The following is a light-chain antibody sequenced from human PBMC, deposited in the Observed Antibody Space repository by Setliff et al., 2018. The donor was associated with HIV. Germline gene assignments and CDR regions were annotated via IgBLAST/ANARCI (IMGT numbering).Light chain of an antibody. CDR3: CSNTGSNTFV. CDR2: QAT. V-gene: IGLV2-23*01. J-gene: IGLJ1*01. Sequence: QSALTQPASVSGSPGQSITISCTGTSNDVGRYDLVSWYQQHPATAPKLIIYQATRRPSGVSHRFSGSKSGNVASLTISGLQAEDEADYYCCSNTGSNTFVFGTGTKVTVL. CDR1: SNDVGRYDL.